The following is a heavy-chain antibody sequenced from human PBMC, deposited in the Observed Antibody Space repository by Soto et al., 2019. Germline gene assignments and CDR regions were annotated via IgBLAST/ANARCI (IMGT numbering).Heavy chain of an antibody. CDR3: ARREVEAAGAHFAY. D-gene: IGHD2-15*01. CDR1: GYIFTGNY. V-gene: IGHV1-2*02. J-gene: IGHJ4*02. CDR2: ISAKTGAT. Sequence: QVQLVQSGADVRKPGASVKVSCKASGYIFTGNYIHWVRHDPGQGLEWMGWISAKTGATHYAQQFQGSVTMTRDTPINTLYMDLSGLRPDDTAVYYCARREVEAAGAHFAYWGQRTLVTVSS.